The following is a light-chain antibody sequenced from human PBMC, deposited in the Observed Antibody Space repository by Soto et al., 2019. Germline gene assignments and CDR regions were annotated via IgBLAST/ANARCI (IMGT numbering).Light chain of an antibody. CDR3: SSYTSSSTLLYV. J-gene: IGLJ1*01. Sequence: QSALTQPASVSGSPGQSITISCTGTSSDVGGYNYVSWYQQHPGKAPKLMIYDVSNRPSGVSNRFSDSKSGNTASLTISGLQAEDEADYCSSYTSSSTLLYVFGTGTKLTVL. CDR1: SSDVGGYNY. V-gene: IGLV2-14*01. CDR2: DVS.